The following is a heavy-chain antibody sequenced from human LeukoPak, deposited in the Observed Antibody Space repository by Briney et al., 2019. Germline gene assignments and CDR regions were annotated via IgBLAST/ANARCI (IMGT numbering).Heavy chain of an antibody. CDR3: ARLWSTDCSGGSCPHQPNS. Sequence: GGSLRLSCAASGFTVSSNYMSWVRQAPGKGLEWVSVIYSGGSTCYADSVKGRFTISRDNSKNTLYLQMNSLRAEDTAMYYCARLWSTDCSGGSCPHQPNSWGQGTLVTVSS. CDR2: IYSGGST. CDR1: GFTVSSNY. J-gene: IGHJ4*02. V-gene: IGHV3-66*04. D-gene: IGHD2-15*01.